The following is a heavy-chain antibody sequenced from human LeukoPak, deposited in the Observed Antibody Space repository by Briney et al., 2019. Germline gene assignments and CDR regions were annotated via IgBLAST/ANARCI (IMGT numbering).Heavy chain of an antibody. Sequence: GGSLRLSCAASGFTVSSNFLSWVRQAPGKGLEWVSVIYSGSSTYYTDSVKGRFTISRDISKNTLYLQMNSLRAEDTAVYYCAREILPSYAFDIWGQGTLVTVSS. V-gene: IGHV3-66*01. CDR1: GFTVSSNF. D-gene: IGHD2/OR15-2a*01. J-gene: IGHJ3*02. CDR2: IYSGSST. CDR3: AREILPSYAFDI.